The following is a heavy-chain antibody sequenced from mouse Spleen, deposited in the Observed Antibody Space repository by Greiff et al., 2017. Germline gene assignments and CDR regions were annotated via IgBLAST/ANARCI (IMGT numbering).Heavy chain of an antibody. Sequence: VQLKESGPGMVKPSQSLSLTCTVTGYSITSGYDWHWIRHFPGNKLEWMGYISYSGSTNYNPSLKSRISITHDTSKNHFFLKLNSVTTEDTATYYCASDYGLAWFAYWGQGTLVTVSA. CDR3: ASDYGLAWFAY. D-gene: IGHD1-2*01. CDR2: ISYSGST. J-gene: IGHJ3*01. CDR1: GYSITSGYD. V-gene: IGHV3-1*01.